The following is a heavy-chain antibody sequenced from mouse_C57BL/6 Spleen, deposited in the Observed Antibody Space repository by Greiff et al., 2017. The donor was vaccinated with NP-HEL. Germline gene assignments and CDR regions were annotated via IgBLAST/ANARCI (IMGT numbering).Heavy chain of an antibody. J-gene: IGHJ2*01. CDR1: GFTFSSYT. Sequence: EVMLVESGGGLVKPGGSLKLSCAASGFTFSSYTMSWVRQTPEKRLEWVATISGGGGNTYYPDSVKGRFTISRDNPKNTLYLQMSSLRSEDTALYNSARILFDYWGQGTTLTLSS. CDR2: ISGGGGNT. CDR3: ARILFDY. V-gene: IGHV5-9*01.